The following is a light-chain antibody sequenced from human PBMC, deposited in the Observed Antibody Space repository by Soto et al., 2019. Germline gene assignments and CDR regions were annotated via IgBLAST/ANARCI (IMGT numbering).Light chain of an antibody. J-gene: IGLJ2*01. Sequence: QSALTQPASVSGSPGQSIAISCTGTSSDVGAYNYVSWYQRHPGKAPKLMIYEVSNRPSGVSNRFSGSKSGNTASLTVSGLQAEDEADYYCSSYTTSSTLVFGGGTNLTGL. CDR1: SSDVGAYNY. CDR3: SSYTTSSTLV. V-gene: IGLV2-14*01. CDR2: EVS.